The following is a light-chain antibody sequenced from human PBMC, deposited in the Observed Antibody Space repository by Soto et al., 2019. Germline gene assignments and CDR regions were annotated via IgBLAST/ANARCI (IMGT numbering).Light chain of an antibody. Sequence: QSVLTQPPSVSGAPGQTVTISCTGSSSNIGAGYDVHWYQQLPGTAPKLLIYGNSNRPSGGPDRFSGSKSGTSASLAITGLQAEDEADYYCQSYDCSRSCYVFGTGTKVTVL. CDR3: QSYDCSRSCYV. J-gene: IGLJ1*01. CDR2: GNS. CDR1: SSNIGAGYD. V-gene: IGLV1-40*01.